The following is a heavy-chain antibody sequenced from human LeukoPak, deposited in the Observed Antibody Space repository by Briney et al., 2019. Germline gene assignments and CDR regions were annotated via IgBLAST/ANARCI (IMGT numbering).Heavy chain of an antibody. D-gene: IGHD3-16*01. CDR1: GGSISSYY. CDR3: ARGIYGPYYFDY. J-gene: IGHJ4*02. CDR2: IYYSGST. Sequence: PSETLSLTCTVSGGSISSYYWSWIRQPPGKGLEWIGYIYYSGSTNYNPSLKSRVTISVDTSKNQFSLKLSSVTAADTAVYYCARGIYGPYYFDYWGQGTLVTVSS. V-gene: IGHV4-59*01.